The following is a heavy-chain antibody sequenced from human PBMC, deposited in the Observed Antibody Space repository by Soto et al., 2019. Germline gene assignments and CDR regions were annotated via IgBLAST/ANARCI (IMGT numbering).Heavy chain of an antibody. J-gene: IGHJ4*02. V-gene: IGHV4-34*01. Sequence: QVHLQQWGAGLLKPSETLSLTCAVYGGSFSGYYWSWLRQPPGKGLEWIEEINQSGSTNYNPSLKSRVTISIDTSKNPFSLKVSSVTAADTAVYYCARGLNYVVYWGQGTLVTVSS. CDR2: INQSGST. CDR3: ARGLNYVVY. D-gene: IGHD3-16*01. CDR1: GGSFSGYY.